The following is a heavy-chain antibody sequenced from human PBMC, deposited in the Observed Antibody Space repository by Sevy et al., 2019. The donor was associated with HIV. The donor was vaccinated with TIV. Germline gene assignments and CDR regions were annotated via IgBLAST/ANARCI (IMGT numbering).Heavy chain of an antibody. V-gene: IGHV3-7*01. J-gene: IGHJ4*02. Sequence: GGSLRLSCAASGFTLSNYWMSWVRQAPGKGLEWVANIKQDGSDKYYVDSVKCRFTISRDNAKNSLYLQMNSLRAEDTAEYYCGRDLYSGSYYENYWGQGTLVTVSS. CDR2: IKQDGSDK. CDR1: GFTLSNYW. CDR3: GRDLYSGSYYENY. D-gene: IGHD1-26*01.